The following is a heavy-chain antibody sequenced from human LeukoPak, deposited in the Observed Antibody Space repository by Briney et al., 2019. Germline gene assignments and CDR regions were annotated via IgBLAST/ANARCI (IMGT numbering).Heavy chain of an antibody. CDR2: IKQDGSLK. Sequence: GGSLRLSCGTSGFTFSDYWMTWVRQAPGKGLEWVANIKQDGSLKFYVGSVKGRFTISRDNAKNSLYPQMNSLRAEDTAVYYCARDKTAYDFWSGYYWGGGLGFYYMDVWGKGTTVTVSS. V-gene: IGHV3-7*01. D-gene: IGHD3-3*01. J-gene: IGHJ6*03. CDR3: ARDKTAYDFWSGYYWGGGLGFYYMDV. CDR1: GFTFSDYW.